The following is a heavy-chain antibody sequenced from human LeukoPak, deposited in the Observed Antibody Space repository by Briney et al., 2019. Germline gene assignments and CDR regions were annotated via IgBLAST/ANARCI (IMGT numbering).Heavy chain of an antibody. D-gene: IGHD6-6*01. Sequence: PGGSLRLSCAASGFTFSSYAMSWVRQAPGKGLEWVSAISGSGGITHYADSVKGRFTISRDNSKNTLYLQMNSLRAEDTAVYYCAKARQPYSSSSGFDYWGQGTLVTVSS. CDR2: ISGSGGIT. CDR3: AKARQPYSSSSGFDY. J-gene: IGHJ4*02. V-gene: IGHV3-23*01. CDR1: GFTFSSYA.